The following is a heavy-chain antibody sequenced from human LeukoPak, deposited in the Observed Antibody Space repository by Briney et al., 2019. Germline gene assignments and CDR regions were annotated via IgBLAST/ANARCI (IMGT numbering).Heavy chain of an antibody. J-gene: IGHJ3*02. CDR2: INHSGST. CDR1: GGSFSGYY. D-gene: IGHD3-22*01. CDR3: VRDGGYYYDSSGYEDSFDI. V-gene: IGHV4-34*01. Sequence: PSETLSLTCAVYGGSFSGYYWSWIRQPPGKGLEWIGEINHSGSTNYNPSLKSRVTISVDTSKNQFSLKLSSVTAADTAMYYCVRDGGYYYDSSGYEDSFDIWGQGTMVTVSS.